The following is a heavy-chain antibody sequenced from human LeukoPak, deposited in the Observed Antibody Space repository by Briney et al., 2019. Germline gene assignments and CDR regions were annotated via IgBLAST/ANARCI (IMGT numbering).Heavy chain of an antibody. J-gene: IGHJ4*02. V-gene: IGHV1-18*01. CDR2: ISAYNGNT. Sequence: ASVKVSWKASGYTFTSYGISWVRQAPGQGLEWMGWISAYNGNTNYAQKLQGRVTMTTDTSTSTAYMELRSLRSDDTAVYYCARDRRVTMVRGAPRLADYWGQGTLVTVSS. D-gene: IGHD3-10*01. CDR3: ARDRRVTMVRGAPRLADY. CDR1: GYTFTSYG.